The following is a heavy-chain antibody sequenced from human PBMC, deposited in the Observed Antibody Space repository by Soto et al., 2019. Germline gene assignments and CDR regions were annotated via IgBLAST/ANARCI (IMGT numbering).Heavy chain of an antibody. CDR3: ARAKAGSIGYLNWFDP. Sequence: GGSLRLSCAASGFTFSSYAMTWVRQAPGKGLVWVLTISASGGSSYYADSVKGRFTISRDNSQNTLYLQMNSLRAEDTAVYYCARAKAGSIGYLNWFDPWGQGTLVTVSS. V-gene: IGHV3-23*01. J-gene: IGHJ5*02. CDR2: ISASGGSS. D-gene: IGHD3-22*01. CDR1: GFTFSSYA.